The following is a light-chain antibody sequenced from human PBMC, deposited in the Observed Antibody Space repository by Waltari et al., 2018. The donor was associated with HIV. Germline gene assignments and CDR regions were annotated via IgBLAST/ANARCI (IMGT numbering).Light chain of an antibody. CDR1: SSNIGRDT. V-gene: IGLV1-44*01. J-gene: IGLJ3*02. CDR3: ASWDGSLNGWV. Sequence: SVLTQPPSASGTPGQRVTISCSGGSSNIGRDTVNWYQHLPGTAPKLLIYNNNRRPSGVPDRFSCSKSGTSASLAISGLQSEDEADYYCASWDGSLNGWVFGGGTKLTVL. CDR2: NNN.